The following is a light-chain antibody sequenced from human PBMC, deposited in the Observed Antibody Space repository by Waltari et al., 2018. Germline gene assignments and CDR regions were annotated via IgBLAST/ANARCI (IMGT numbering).Light chain of an antibody. Sequence: QSALAQPRSVSGSPGQSVTISCPATTTDVRGYDYVSWYQQHPGKGPKLIIFDVNRRPSGVPDRFSGSKTGNMASLTISGLQPEDEAIYYCCSFTEEVFGGGTTVTVL. V-gene: IGLV2-11*01. J-gene: IGLJ3*02. CDR2: DVN. CDR1: TTDVRGYDY. CDR3: CSFTEEV.